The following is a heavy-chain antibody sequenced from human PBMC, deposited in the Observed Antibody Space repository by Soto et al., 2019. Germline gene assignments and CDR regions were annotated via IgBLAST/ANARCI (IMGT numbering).Heavy chain of an antibody. Sequence: PGGSLRLSCAASGFTFRSYGIHWVRQAPGKGLEWVAVISYDGSKKYYADSVKGRFTISRDNSKNTLYLQMNSLKDEDTAVYYYAKDWYNYGEFAYRGQGTLVTVS. CDR3: AKDWYNYGEFAY. V-gene: IGHV3-30*18. CDR2: ISYDGSKK. J-gene: IGHJ4*01. CDR1: GFTFRSYG. D-gene: IGHD1-1*01.